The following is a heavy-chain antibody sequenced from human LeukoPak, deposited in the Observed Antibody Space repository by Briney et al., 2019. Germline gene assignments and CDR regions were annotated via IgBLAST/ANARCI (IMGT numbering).Heavy chain of an antibody. V-gene: IGHV3-7*05. CDR1: GFIFSSYW. CDR2: IKQDGSEK. CDR3: ARGAAAAHPDY. J-gene: IGHJ4*02. D-gene: IGHD6-13*01. Sequence: PGGSLRLSCAASGFIFSSYWMSWVRQAPGKGLEWVANIKQDGSEKYYVDSVKGRFTISRDNAKNSLYLQMNSLRAEDTAVYYCARGAAAAHPDYWGQGTLVVVSA.